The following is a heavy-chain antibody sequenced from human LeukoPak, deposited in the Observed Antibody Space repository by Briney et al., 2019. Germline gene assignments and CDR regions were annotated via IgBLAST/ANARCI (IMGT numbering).Heavy chain of an antibody. D-gene: IGHD6-19*01. CDR2: IKSNANGGTS. J-gene: IGHJ4*01. Sequence: GGSLRLSCAASGFTFSSYVMTWVRQSPGMGLEWAGRIKSNANGGTSEYAAPVKGRFTISRDDSKNTLYLQMNSLKPEDTAMYYCTTHSVTVTGTHFWGQGALVTVSS. CDR1: GFTFSSYV. V-gene: IGHV3-15*01. CDR3: TTHSVTVTGTHF.